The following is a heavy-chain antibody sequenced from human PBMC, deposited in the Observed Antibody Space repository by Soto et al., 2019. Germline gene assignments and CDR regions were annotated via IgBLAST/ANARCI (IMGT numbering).Heavy chain of an antibody. D-gene: IGHD2-2*02. Sequence: RGSLRVSCSASVFTFSSYAMSWFRQAPGKGLEWVSATSGSGGSTYYADSVKGRFTISRDNSKNALYLQMNSLRAEDTAVYYCAKRYCSSTSCYTGYYYYYYGMDVWGQGTTVTVSS. CDR1: VFTFSSYA. CDR2: TSGSGGST. J-gene: IGHJ6*02. CDR3: AKRYCSSTSCYTGYYYYYYGMDV. V-gene: IGHV3-23*01.